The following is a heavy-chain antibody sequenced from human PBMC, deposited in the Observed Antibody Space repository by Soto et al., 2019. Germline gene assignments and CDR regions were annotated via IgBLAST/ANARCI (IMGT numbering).Heavy chain of an antibody. Sequence: QVQLVESGGGVVQPGRSLRLYCAASGFIFSTYGMHWVSQDPGKGLERVPVIWYDGSHQHYADFVQGRFSISRDNSKNTLYVQMSRLRAEETAVYCGARWWNAVDGVDTMDVWGQGTTVTVSS. CDR3: ARWWNAVDGVDTMDV. CDR1: GFIFSTYG. J-gene: IGHJ6*02. V-gene: IGHV3-33*01. D-gene: IGHD1-1*01. CDR2: IWYDGSHQ.